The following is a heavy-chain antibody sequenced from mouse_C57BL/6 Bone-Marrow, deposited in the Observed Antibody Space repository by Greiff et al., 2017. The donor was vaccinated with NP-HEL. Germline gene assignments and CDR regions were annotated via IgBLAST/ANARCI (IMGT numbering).Heavy chain of an antibody. CDR2: IYPGNGDP. CDR3: ARSEGTTGVAWYFDV. Sequence: QVQLQQSGAELVRPGGSVKMSCKASGYTFTSYNMHWVKQTPRQGLEWIGAIYPGNGDPSYNQKFKGKVTLTVDKSSSTAYMQLSSLTSEDSAVYFCARSEGTTGVAWYFDVWGTGTTVTVSS. J-gene: IGHJ1*03. CDR1: GYTFTSYN. D-gene: IGHD1-1*01. V-gene: IGHV1-12*01.